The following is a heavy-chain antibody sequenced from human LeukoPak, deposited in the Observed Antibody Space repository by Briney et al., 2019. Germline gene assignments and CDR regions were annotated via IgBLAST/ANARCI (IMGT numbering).Heavy chain of an antibody. CDR1: GGTFSSYA. CDR2: MNPNSGNT. Sequence: ASVKVSCKASGGTFSSYAISWVRQATGQGLEWMGWMNPNSGNTGYAQKFQGRVTLTTDTSTSTAYVELRSLRSDDTAVYYCARARTFLLYCTSTSCPDHYYMDVWGKGTTVTVSS. V-gene: IGHV1-8*02. CDR3: ARARTFLLYCTSTSCPDHYYMDV. J-gene: IGHJ6*03. D-gene: IGHD2-2*01.